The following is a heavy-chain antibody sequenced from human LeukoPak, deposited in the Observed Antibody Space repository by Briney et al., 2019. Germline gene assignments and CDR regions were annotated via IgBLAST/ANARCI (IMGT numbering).Heavy chain of an antibody. J-gene: IGHJ4*02. D-gene: IGHD1-26*01. Sequence: GGSLRLSCATSGFTFSSYAMSWVRQAPGKGLEWVSAISGSGGSTYYADSVKGRFTISRDNSKNTLYLQMNSLRAEDTAVYYCAISGGYWAWAHWGQGTLVTVSS. CDR3: AISGGYWAWAH. CDR2: ISGSGGST. V-gene: IGHV3-23*01. CDR1: GFTFSSYA.